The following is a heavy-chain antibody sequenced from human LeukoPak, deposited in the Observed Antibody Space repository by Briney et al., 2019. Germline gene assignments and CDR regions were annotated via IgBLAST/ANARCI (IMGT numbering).Heavy chain of an antibody. J-gene: IGHJ3*02. V-gene: IGHV3-30*02. CDR3: AKDREEAFDI. Sequence: AGGSLRLSCAASGFTFSSYGMHWVRQAPGKGLEWVAFIRYDGSNKYYADSVKGRFTISRDNSKNTLYLQMNSLRAEDTAVYYCAKDREEAFDIWGQGTMVTVSS. CDR2: IRYDGSNK. CDR1: GFTFSSYG. D-gene: IGHD1-26*01.